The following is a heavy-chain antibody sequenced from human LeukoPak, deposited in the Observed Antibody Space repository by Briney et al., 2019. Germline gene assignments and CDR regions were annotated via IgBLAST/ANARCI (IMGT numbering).Heavy chain of an antibody. J-gene: IGHJ4*02. Sequence: SSETLSLTCTVSGGSISSSSYYWGWIRQPPGKGLEWIGSIYYSGSTYYNPSLKSRVTISVDTSKNQFSLKLSSVTAADTAIYYCARIVGATWYYFDYWGQGTLVTVSS. CDR1: GGSISSSSYY. CDR2: IYYSGST. D-gene: IGHD1-26*01. CDR3: ARIVGATWYYFDY. V-gene: IGHV4-39*01.